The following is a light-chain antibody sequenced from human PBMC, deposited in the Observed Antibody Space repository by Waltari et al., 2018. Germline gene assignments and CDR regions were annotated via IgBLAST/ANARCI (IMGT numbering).Light chain of an antibody. Sequence: EIVLTQSPGPLSLSPGERATLSCRASQSVGRSLAWYQQKPGQAPRLLIYGASSRATDIPDRFSGSGSGTDFSLTINRLEPEDFAVYFCQHYVRLPATFGQGTKVEIK. V-gene: IGKV3-20*01. J-gene: IGKJ1*01. CDR2: GAS. CDR3: QHYVRLPAT. CDR1: QSVGRS.